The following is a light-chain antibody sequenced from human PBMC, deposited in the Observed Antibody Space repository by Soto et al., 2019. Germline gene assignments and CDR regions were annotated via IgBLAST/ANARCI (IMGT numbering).Light chain of an antibody. Sequence: QSVLAQPPSVSGGPGQRVTISCTGSSSNIGAGYDVHWYQQLPGTAPKLLIYGNSNRPSGVPDRFSGSKSGTSASLAITGLQAEDEADYYCQSYDSSLSGDVFGTGTKVTVL. J-gene: IGLJ1*01. V-gene: IGLV1-40*01. CDR3: QSYDSSLSGDV. CDR1: SSNIGAGYD. CDR2: GNS.